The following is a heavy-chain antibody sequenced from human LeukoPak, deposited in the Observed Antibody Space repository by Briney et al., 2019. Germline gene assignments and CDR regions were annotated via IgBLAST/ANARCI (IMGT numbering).Heavy chain of an antibody. V-gene: IGHV4-59*01. CDR2: IYYSGST. Sequence: SETLSLTCTVSGGSISSYYWSWIRQPPGKGLEWIGYIYYSGSTNYNPSLKSRVTISVDTSKNQFSLKLSSVTAADTAVYYCARQPLLTSYFDYWGQGILVTVSS. J-gene: IGHJ4*02. D-gene: IGHD2-21*02. CDR1: GGSISSYY. CDR3: ARQPLLTSYFDY.